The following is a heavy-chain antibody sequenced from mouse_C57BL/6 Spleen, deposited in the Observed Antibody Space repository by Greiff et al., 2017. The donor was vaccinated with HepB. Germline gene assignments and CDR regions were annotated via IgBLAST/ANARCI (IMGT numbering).Heavy chain of an antibody. Sequence: VQLQQSGAELVRPGTSVKVSCKASGYAFTNYLIEWVKQRPGQGLEWIGVINPGSGGTNYNEKFKGKATLTADKSSSTAYMQLSSLTSEDSAVYFCARHLSNGEYAMDYWGQGTSVTVSS. CDR1: GYAFTNYL. CDR3: ARHLSNGEYAMDY. CDR2: INPGSGGT. J-gene: IGHJ4*01. V-gene: IGHV1-54*01. D-gene: IGHD2-5*01.